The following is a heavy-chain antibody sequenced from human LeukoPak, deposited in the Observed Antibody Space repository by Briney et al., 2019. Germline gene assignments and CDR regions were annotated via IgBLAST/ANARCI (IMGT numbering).Heavy chain of an antibody. CDR1: GFTFSTHD. J-gene: IGHJ4*01. CDR2: IRYDGSHE. Sequence: GGSLRLSCGASGFTFSTHDMHWVRQAPGKGLEWVAFIRYDGSHEYYADSVKGRFTISRDNSKNTLYLQMNSVRSEDTALYYCAKPSGSGVDYWGQGTRVTVSA. D-gene: IGHD1-26*01. V-gene: IGHV3-30*02. CDR3: AKPSGSGVDY.